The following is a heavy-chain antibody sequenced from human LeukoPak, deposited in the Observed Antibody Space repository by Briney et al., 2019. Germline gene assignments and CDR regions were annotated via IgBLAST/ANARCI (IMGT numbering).Heavy chain of an antibody. CDR2: ISGSGGST. J-gene: IGHJ4*02. V-gene: IGHV3-23*01. Sequence: GGSLRLSCAASGFTFSSYAMSWVRQAPGKGLEWVSAISGSGGSTYYADSVKGRFTISRDNSKNTLYLHMNSLRAEDTAVYYCAKDLLGYGDYHPMEYWGQGTQVTVSS. CDR3: AKDLLGYGDYHPMEY. D-gene: IGHD4-17*01. CDR1: GFTFSSYA.